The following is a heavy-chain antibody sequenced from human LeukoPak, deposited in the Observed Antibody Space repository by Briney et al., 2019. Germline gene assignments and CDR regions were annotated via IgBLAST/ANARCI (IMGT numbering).Heavy chain of an antibody. CDR1: GFPFSNFW. Sequence: GGSLRLSCAVSGFPFSNFWMHWVRQVPGKGLMWVSRISADGSDTTYADSVKGRFTISRDNAKNTLYLQMNSLRAEDTGVYYCAKSDSGLIDYWGQGALVTVSS. D-gene: IGHD5-12*01. V-gene: IGHV3-74*01. CDR3: AKSDSGLIDY. CDR2: ISADGSDT. J-gene: IGHJ4*02.